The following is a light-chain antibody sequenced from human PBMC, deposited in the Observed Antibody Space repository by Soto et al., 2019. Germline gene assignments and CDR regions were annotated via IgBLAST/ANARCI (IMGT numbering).Light chain of an antibody. CDR3: QQYNNWPPGAT. Sequence: EIVMTQSPATLSVSPGERATLSCRASRTVSNNLAWYQQKPGQAPRLLIYYASTRATGIPARFSGSGSGTEFTLTISSLQSADFAVCYCQQYNNWPPGATFGPGTKVDIK. J-gene: IGKJ3*01. V-gene: IGKV3-15*01. CDR1: RTVSNN. CDR2: YAS.